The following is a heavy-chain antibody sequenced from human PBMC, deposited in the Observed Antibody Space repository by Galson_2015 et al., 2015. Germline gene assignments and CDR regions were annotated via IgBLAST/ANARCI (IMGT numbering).Heavy chain of an antibody. J-gene: IGHJ6*02. D-gene: IGHD6-13*01. CDR3: ARQTASSWGPYYYYYGMDV. CDR1: GYSFTSYW. Sequence: QSGAEVKKPGESLRISCKGSGYSFTSYWISWVRQMPGKGLEWMGRIDPSDSYTNYSPSFQGHVTISADKSISTAYLQWSSLKASDTAMYYCARQTASSWGPYYYYYGMDVWGQGTTVTVSS. CDR2: IDPSDSYT. V-gene: IGHV5-10-1*01.